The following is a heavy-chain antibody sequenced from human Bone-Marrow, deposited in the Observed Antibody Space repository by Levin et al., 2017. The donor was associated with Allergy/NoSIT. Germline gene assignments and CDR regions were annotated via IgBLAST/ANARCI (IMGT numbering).Heavy chain of an antibody. CDR2: ISGSGGST. CDR1: GFTFSSNA. V-gene: IGHV3-23*01. J-gene: IGHJ4*02. D-gene: IGHD6-19*01. Sequence: QSGGSLRLSCAASGFTFSSNAMSWVRQAPGKGLEWVSVISGSGGSTYYADSVKGRFTISRDNSKNTLYLQMNSLRAEDTAIYYCAKDEMGRQWLATDFDHWGQGTLVTVSS. CDR3: AKDEMGRQWLATDFDH.